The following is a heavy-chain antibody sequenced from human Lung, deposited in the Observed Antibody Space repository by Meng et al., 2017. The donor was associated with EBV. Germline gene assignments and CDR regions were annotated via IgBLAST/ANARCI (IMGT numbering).Heavy chain of an antibody. J-gene: IGHJ4*02. CDR2: TYYRSKWYN. Sequence: QVKLQQSGQGPVKPSQTPSPPWAISGDSVSSNSAAWNWIRQSPSRGLEWLGRTYYRSKWYNDYAVSVKSRITINPDTSKNQFSLKLSSVTAADTAVYYCARKAVLLWFGDTGGYFDYWGQGTLVTVSS. CDR3: ARKAVLLWFGDTGGYFDY. V-gene: IGHV6-1*01. D-gene: IGHD3-10*01. CDR1: GDSVSSNSAA.